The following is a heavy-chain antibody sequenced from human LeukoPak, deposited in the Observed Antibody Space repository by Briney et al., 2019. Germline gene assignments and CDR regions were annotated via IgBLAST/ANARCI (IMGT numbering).Heavy chain of an antibody. Sequence: GGSLRLSCAASGFIFDNYGMIWVRQAPGKGLEWVSGLNWNGGTRGYADSVKGRFTISRDNAKNSLYLQMNGLRAEDTALHYCARTRSSGSYGGADYWGQGTLVTVSS. D-gene: IGHD1-26*01. CDR1: GFIFDNYG. CDR3: ARTRSSGSYGGADY. J-gene: IGHJ4*02. V-gene: IGHV3-20*04. CDR2: LNWNGGTR.